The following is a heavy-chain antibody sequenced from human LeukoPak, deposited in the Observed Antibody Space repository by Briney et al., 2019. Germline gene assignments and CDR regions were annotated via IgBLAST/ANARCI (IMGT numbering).Heavy chain of an antibody. Sequence: KAGESLKISCKGSGYSFTDYWIAWVRQMPGKGLEWMGFVYPADSDSRCSPSFHGQVTISADKSISTAYLQWNSLKASDTAIYYCARHTLGWMVRPYCFDSWGQETLVTVST. CDR2: VYPADSDS. V-gene: IGHV5-51*01. CDR1: GYSFTDYW. CDR3: ARHTLGWMVRPYCFDS. D-gene: IGHD3-10*01. J-gene: IGHJ4*02.